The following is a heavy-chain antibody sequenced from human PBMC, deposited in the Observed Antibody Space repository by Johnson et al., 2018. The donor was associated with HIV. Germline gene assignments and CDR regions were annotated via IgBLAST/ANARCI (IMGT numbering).Heavy chain of an antibody. D-gene: IGHD1-26*01. CDR3: AKDRGYSGSPPDAFDI. CDR1: GFTFSSYA. CDR2: ISCDESNY. V-gene: IGHV3-30-3*01. J-gene: IGHJ3*02. Sequence: QVQLVESGGSVVQPGRSLRLSCAASGFTFSSYAMHWVRQAPGKGLEWVAVISCDESNYYYADSVKGRFTISRDNSKNTLYLQMNSLRAEDTAVYYCAKDRGYSGSPPDAFDIWGQGTMVTVSS.